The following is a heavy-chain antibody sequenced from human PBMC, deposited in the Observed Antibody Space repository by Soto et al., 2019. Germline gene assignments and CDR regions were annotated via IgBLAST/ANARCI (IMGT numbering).Heavy chain of an antibody. V-gene: IGHV4-31*03. D-gene: IGHD3-22*01. CDR3: ARFRDPSRYDSSGYQNHAFDI. CDR2: IYYSGST. CDR1: GGSISSGGYY. Sequence: QVQLQESGPGLVKPSQTLSLTCTVSGGSISSGGYYWSWIRQHPGKGLEWIGYIYYSGSTYYNPSLKSRVTISVDTSKNQFSLKLSSVTAADTAVYYCARFRDPSRYDSSGYQNHAFDIWGQGTMVTVSS. J-gene: IGHJ3*02.